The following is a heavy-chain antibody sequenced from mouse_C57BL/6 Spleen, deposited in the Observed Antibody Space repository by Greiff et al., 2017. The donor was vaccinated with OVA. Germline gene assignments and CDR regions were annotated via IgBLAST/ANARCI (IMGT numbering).Heavy chain of an antibody. CDR2: ISSGSSTI. CDR1: GFTFSDYG. Sequence: EVQLVESGGGLVKPGGSLKLSCAASGFTFSDYGMHWVRQAPEKGLEWVAYISSGSSTIYYADTVKGRFTISRDNAKNTLFLQMTSLRSEDTAMYYCARRHYGSSYRYWYFDVWGTGTTVTVSS. CDR3: ARRHYGSSYRYWYFDV. D-gene: IGHD1-1*01. J-gene: IGHJ1*03. V-gene: IGHV5-17*01.